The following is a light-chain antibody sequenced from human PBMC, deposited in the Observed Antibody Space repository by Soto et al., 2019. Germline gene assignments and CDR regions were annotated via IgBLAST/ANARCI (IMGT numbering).Light chain of an antibody. CDR1: SSNIGNNA. CDR2: YDV. CDR3: AAWDDSLNGYV. Sequence: QSVLTQPPSVSEAPRQRVTISCSGSSSNIGNNAVNWYQQLPGKAPKLLIYYDVLLPSGVSDRFSGSKSATSASLAISGLQSEDEADEYCAAWDDSLNGYVFGTGTQLTVL. V-gene: IGLV1-36*01. J-gene: IGLJ1*01.